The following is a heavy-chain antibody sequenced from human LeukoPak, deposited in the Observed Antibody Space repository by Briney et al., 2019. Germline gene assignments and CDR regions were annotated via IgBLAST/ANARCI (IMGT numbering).Heavy chain of an antibody. V-gene: IGHV4-61*01. CDR2: IYYSGST. CDR3: ARRVLWFGESDAFDI. D-gene: IGHD3-10*01. CDR1: GGSVSSGSCY. Sequence: TLSLTCTVSGGSVSSGSCYWSWIRQPPGKGLEWVGYIYYSGSTNYNHSLERRVTISVDTSKNQFSLKLSSVTAADTAVYYCARRVLWFGESDAFDIWGQGTMVTVSS. J-gene: IGHJ3*02.